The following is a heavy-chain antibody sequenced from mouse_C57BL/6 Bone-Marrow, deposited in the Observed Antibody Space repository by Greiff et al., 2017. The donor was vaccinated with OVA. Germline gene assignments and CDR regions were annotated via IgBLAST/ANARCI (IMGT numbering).Heavy chain of an antibody. D-gene: IGHD2-2*01. CDR3: AREDGYDVGCAY. Sequence: EVQGVESGGGLVKPGGSLKLSCAASGFTFSSYAMSWVRQTPEKRLEWVATISDGGSYTYYPDNVKGRFTISRDNAKNNLYLQMSQLKSEDTAMYYCAREDGYDVGCAYWGQGTLVTVSA. CDR1: GFTFSSYA. CDR2: ISDGGSYT. V-gene: IGHV5-4*01. J-gene: IGHJ3*01.